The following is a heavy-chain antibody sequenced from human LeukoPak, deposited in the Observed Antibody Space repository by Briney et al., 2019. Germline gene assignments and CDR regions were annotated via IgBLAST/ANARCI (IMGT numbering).Heavy chain of an antibody. J-gene: IGHJ4*02. Sequence: ASVKVSCKASGYTFTSYYMHWVRQAPGQGLEWMGIINPSGGSTSYAQKFQGRVTMTRDMSTSTVYMELSSLRSEDTAVYYCARQGITIFGVVREFDYWGQGTLVIVSS. CDR1: GYTFTSYY. CDR3: ARQGITIFGVVREFDY. CDR2: INPSGGST. V-gene: IGHV1-46*01. D-gene: IGHD3-3*01.